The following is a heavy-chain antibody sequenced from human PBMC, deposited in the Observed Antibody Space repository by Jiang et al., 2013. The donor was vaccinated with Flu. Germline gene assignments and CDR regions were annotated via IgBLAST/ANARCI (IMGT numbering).Heavy chain of an antibody. V-gene: IGHV4-39*01. D-gene: IGHD6-6*01. CDR3: ARTSTSSLVG. Sequence: TCTVSGGSISRSSYYWGWDPPAPREGPGVGLGVSIIVGAPTXPSLKSRVTISLDTSKNQXSLKLSSVTAADTAVYYCARTSTSSLVGWGQGTLVTVSS. CDR2: SIIVGAP. J-gene: IGHJ4*02. CDR1: GGSISRSSYY.